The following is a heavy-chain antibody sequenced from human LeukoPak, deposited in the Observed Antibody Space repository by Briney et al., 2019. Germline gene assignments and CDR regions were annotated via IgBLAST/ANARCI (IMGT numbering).Heavy chain of an antibody. D-gene: IGHD3-9*01. V-gene: IGHV3-20*04. CDR2: INWNGGST. Sequence: GGSLRLSCAASGFTFDDYGMSWVRQAPGKGLEWVSGINWNGGSTGYADSVKGRFTISRDNAKNSLYLQMNSLRAEDTAVYYCARGGRSTYFDWSPDYWGQGTLVTVSS. J-gene: IGHJ4*02. CDR3: ARGGRSTYFDWSPDY. CDR1: GFTFDDYG.